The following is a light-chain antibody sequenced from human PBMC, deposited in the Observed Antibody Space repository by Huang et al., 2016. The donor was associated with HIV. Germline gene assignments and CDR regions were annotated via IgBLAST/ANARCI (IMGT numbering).Light chain of an antibody. CDR3: QQHRNWPIT. CDR1: QSVSSY. J-gene: IGKJ5*01. V-gene: IGKV3-11*01. CDR2: DAS. Sequence: EIVLTQSPATLSLSPGERATLSCRASQSVSSYLAWFQQKPGQAPRLRIYDASNRATGTPARFSGSGSGTDFTLTISSLEAEDFAVYYCQQHRNWPITFGQGTRLEIK.